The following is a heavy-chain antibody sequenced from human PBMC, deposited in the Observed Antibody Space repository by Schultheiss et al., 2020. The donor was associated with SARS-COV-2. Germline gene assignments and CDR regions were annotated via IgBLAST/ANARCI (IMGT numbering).Heavy chain of an antibody. J-gene: IGHJ5*02. CDR1: GGSISDYY. CDR3: ARQTTVTANWFDP. V-gene: IGHV4-59*01. Sequence: SETLSLTCTVSGGSISDYYWSWIRQPPGKGLEWIGYIFSSGNSKYNPSLKSRVTISADTSKNQLSLTLNSVSAADTAVYYCARQTTVTANWFDPWGQGTLVTVSS. CDR2: IFSSGNS. D-gene: IGHD4-11*01.